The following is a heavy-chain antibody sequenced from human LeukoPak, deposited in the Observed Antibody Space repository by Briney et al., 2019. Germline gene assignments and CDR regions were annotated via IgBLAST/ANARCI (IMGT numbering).Heavy chain of an antibody. V-gene: IGHV1-2*02. CDR2: IIPHSGDT. CDR3: ARDPLRRTFDY. J-gene: IGHJ4*02. Sequence: GASVTVSCKASGFTFTDYYIHWVRQAPGLGLEWMGWIIPHSGDTNYAQKFQGRVTMTRDTSISTAYMELSRLTFDDTAVYYCARDPLRRTFDYWGQGTLVTVSS. CDR1: GFTFTDYY. D-gene: IGHD4-17*01.